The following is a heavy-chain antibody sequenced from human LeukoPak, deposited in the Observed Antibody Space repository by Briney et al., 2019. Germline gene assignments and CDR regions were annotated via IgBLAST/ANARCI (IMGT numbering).Heavy chain of an antibody. CDR3: ARDHMILYGSGSSDY. Sequence: GGSLRLSCAASGFTFSNFALAWVRQAPGKGLEWVSVISGNGGTTYYADFVQGRFTISRDNSKNTLYLQMNSLRAEDTAVYYCARDHMILYGSGSSDYWGQGTLVTVSS. CDR1: GFTFSNFA. J-gene: IGHJ4*02. D-gene: IGHD3-10*01. CDR2: ISGNGGTT. V-gene: IGHV3-23*01.